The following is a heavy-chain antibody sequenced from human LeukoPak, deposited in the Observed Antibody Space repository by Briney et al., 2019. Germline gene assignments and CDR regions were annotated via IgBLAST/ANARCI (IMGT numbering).Heavy chain of an antibody. CDR2: IYYSGST. CDR3: ARSYYYDYRQIDY. V-gene: IGHV4-39*01. CDR1: GDSLSTSSYY. D-gene: IGHD3-22*01. Sequence: SETLSLTCTVSGDSLSTSSYYWGWIRQPPGKGLEWLGSIYYSGSTYYNPSLKSRVTISVDTSKNQFSLNLYSVTAADTAVFYCARSYYYDYRQIDYWGRGTLVTVSS. J-gene: IGHJ4*02.